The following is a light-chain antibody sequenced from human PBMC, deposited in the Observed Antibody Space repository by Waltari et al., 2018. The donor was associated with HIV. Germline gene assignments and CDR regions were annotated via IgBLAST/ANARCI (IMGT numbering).Light chain of an antibody. CDR2: DTS. CDR1: QNINNNY. CDR3: QHYSNTPWT. J-gene: IGKJ1*01. Sequence: EIVLTQSPATLSLSPGERAPLSCGASQNINNNYLAWYQQKPGLAPRLLIYDTSNRATGIPDRFTGSGSGTDFTLTISRLEPEDFAVYYCQHYSNTPWTFGQGTKVEVK. V-gene: IGKV3D-20*01.